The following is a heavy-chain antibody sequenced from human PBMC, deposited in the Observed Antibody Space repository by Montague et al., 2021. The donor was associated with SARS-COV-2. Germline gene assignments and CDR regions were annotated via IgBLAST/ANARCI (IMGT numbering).Heavy chain of an antibody. CDR2: IYYSGST. V-gene: IGHV4-31*03. Sequence: TLSLTCTVSGCSISSGGYYWSWIRQHPGKGLEWTGYIYYSGSTYYNPSLKSRVTISVDTSKNQFSLKLSSVTAADTAVYYCARDIFQRTSDTTMGYYYYYGMDVWGQGTTVTVYS. D-gene: IGHD5-18*01. CDR3: ARDIFQRTSDTTMGYYYYYGMDV. CDR1: GCSISSGGYY. J-gene: IGHJ6*02.